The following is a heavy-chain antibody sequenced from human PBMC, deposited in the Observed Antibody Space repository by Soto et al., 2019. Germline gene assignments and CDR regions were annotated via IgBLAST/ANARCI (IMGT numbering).Heavy chain of an antibody. CDR1: GFTFSNYW. CDR3: ARGVTIFGVVYFDY. D-gene: IGHD3-3*01. J-gene: IGHJ4*02. V-gene: IGHV3-7*03. CDR2: IKQDGSEK. Sequence: PGGSLRLSCAASGFTFSNYWMTWVRQAPGKGLEWVANIKQDGSEKYYVDSVKGRFTISRDNAKNSLYLQMNSLRAEDMAVYYCARGVTIFGVVYFDYWGQGTLVTVSS.